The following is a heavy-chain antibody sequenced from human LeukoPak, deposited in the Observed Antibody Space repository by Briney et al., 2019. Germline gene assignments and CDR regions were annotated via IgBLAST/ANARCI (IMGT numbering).Heavy chain of an antibody. J-gene: IGHJ4*02. CDR1: GGSFSGYY. CDR3: ARHGDTAMVPFDY. D-gene: IGHD5-18*01. V-gene: IGHV4-34*01. CDR2: IYYSGST. Sequence: SETLSLTCAVYGGSFSGYYWSWIRQPPGKGLEWIGSIYYSGSTYYNPSLKSRVTISVDTSKNQFSLKLSSVTAADTAVYYCARHGDTAMVPFDYWGQGTLVTVSS.